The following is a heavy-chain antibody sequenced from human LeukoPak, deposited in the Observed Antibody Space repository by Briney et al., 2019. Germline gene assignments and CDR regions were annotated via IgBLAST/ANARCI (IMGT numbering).Heavy chain of an antibody. Sequence: GGYLRLPCAASGFTFSSYGMSWVRQAPGKGLEWVSYISSSGSTIYYADSVKGRLTISRDNAKNSLYLQMNSLRAEDTAVYYCARDDHSSGWYGDFDYWGQGTLVTVSS. CDR3: ARDDHSSGWYGDFDY. CDR1: GFTFSSYG. D-gene: IGHD6-19*01. V-gene: IGHV3-48*04. J-gene: IGHJ4*02. CDR2: ISSSGSTI.